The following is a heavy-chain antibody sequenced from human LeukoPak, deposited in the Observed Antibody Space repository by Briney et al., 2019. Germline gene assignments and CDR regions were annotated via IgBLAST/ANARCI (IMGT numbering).Heavy chain of an antibody. J-gene: IGHJ4*02. D-gene: IGHD3-3*01. Sequence: PGGSLRLSCAASGFTFSSYAKSWVRQAQGKGRERVSAISGSGGSTYYADSVKGRFTISRDNSKNTLYLQMNSLRAEDTAVYYCAKVVDFWSCPSWNWGQGTLATVSS. V-gene: IGHV3-23*01. CDR3: AKVVDFWSCPSWN. CDR2: ISGSGGST. CDR1: GFTFSSYA.